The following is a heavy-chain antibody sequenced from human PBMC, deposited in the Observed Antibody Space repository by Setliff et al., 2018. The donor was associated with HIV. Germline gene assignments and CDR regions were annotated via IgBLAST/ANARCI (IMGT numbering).Heavy chain of an antibody. CDR3: AKDWRDFYFQIGSGTYPHS. Sequence: QPGGSLRLSCAASGFTFSDYSMHWVRQAPGKGLEYVSVISGDGGTTFYEDSVKGRFTISRDNSRSILYLQMTSLRSDDTAVYYCAKDWRDFYFQIGSGTYPHSWGQGTLVTVSS. CDR1: GFTFSDYS. CDR2: ISGDGGTT. V-gene: IGHV3-64*02. J-gene: IGHJ5*02. D-gene: IGHD3-10*01.